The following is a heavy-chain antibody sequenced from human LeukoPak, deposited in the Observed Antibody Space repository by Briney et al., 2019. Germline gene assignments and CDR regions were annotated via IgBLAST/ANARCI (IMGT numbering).Heavy chain of an antibody. CDR1: GFTFSEYY. CDR3: ARSGYGYSYGYFDY. J-gene: IGHJ4*02. D-gene: IGHD5-18*01. V-gene: IGHV3-11*01. CDR2: ISSSGSTI. Sequence: GGSLRLSCAASGFTFSEYYMSWVRQAPGKGLEWVSYISSSGSTIYYADSVKGRFTISRANAKNSLYLQMNSLRAEDTAVYYCARSGYGYSYGYFDYWGQGTLVTVSS.